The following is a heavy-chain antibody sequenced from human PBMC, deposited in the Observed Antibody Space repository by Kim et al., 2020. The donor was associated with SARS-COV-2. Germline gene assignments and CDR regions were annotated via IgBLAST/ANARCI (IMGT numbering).Heavy chain of an antibody. Sequence: SETLSLTCAVSGGSISSTTWWSWVRQPPGKGLEWVGDIFLTGSTNYNPSLKSRVTISVDKSKNQFSLRLSSVTAADTAVYYCARLGSDGETFFDYRGQGLLVTVSS. CDR2: IFLTGST. CDR3: ARLGSDGETFFDY. D-gene: IGHD4-17*01. J-gene: IGHJ4*02. CDR1: GGSISSTTW. V-gene: IGHV4-4*02.